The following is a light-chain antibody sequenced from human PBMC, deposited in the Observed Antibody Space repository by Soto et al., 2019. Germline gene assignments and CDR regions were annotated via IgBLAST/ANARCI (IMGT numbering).Light chain of an antibody. V-gene: IGKV1-27*01. Sequence: DIQMTQSPSSLSASVGDRVTITCRASQGITNYLAWYQQKPGKVPRLLIYAASSLQSGVPSRFSGSGSGTDYTLTISSLQPEDVATYYCQKYDSARWTFGQGTKVEIK. CDR2: AAS. J-gene: IGKJ1*01. CDR1: QGITNY. CDR3: QKYDSARWT.